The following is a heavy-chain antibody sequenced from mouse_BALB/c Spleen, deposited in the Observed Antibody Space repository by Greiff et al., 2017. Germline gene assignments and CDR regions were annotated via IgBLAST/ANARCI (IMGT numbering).Heavy chain of an antibody. CDR3: ARQMVYGNYAYWYFDV. CDR1: GFTFSSYG. Sequence: EVQGVESGGDLVKPGGSLKLSCAASGFTFSSYGMSWVRQTPDKRLEWVATISSGGSYTYYPDSVKGRFTISRDNAKNTLYLQMSSLKSEDTAMYYCARQMVYGNYAYWYFDVWGAGTTVTVSS. D-gene: IGHD2-1*01. CDR2: ISSGGSYT. J-gene: IGHJ1*01. V-gene: IGHV5-6*01.